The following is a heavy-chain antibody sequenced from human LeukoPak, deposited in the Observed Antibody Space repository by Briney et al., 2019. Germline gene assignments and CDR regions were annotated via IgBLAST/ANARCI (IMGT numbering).Heavy chain of an antibody. CDR2: INPNSGGT. CDR1: GYTFTGYY. J-gene: IGHJ4*02. Sequence: ASVKVSCKASGYTFTGYYMHWVRQAPGQGLEWMGWINPNSGGTNYAQKFQGRVTMTRDTSISTAYMELSRLRSDDTAMYYCARHVSRYGDLDYWGQGTLVTVSS. CDR3: ARHVSRYGDLDY. D-gene: IGHD4-17*01. V-gene: IGHV1-2*02.